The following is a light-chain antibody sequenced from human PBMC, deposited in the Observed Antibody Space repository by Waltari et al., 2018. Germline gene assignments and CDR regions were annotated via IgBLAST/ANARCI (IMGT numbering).Light chain of an antibody. CDR2: AAS. CDR3: QQYGSSPPIT. V-gene: IGKV3-20*01. Sequence: DIVLTQSPAPLSFSPGDRATLSCRASQSISSNYLAWYQKKHGQAPRPLIFAASSRASGIPDRFSGSVSGTDFTLTISRLEPEDFAVYYCQQYGSSPPITFGQGTRLEIK. J-gene: IGKJ5*01. CDR1: QSISSNY.